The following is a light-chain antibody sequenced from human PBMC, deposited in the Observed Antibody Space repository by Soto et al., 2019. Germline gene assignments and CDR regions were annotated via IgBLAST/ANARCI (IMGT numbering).Light chain of an antibody. CDR3: QQSYSTPVT. J-gene: IGKJ5*01. V-gene: IGKV1-39*01. CDR1: QTVSPS. Sequence: DIQMTQSPSSLSAAVGDRVTITCRASQTVSPSLNWYQQKPGKAPNLLIYAASSLQSVVASRFSGKVSGTDLTLIISSLQPEDFATYYCQQSYSTPVTFGQGIRLEIK. CDR2: AAS.